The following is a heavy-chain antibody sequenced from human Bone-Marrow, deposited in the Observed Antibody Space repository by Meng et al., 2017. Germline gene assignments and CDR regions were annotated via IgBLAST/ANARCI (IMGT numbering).Heavy chain of an antibody. CDR1: RYTFTGYY. CDR2: INPNSGGT. J-gene: IGHJ4*02. D-gene: IGHD3-22*01. V-gene: IGHV1-2*06. Sequence: QVAVVQSVAGVKKPWASVKASCKALRYTFTGYYMHWVRQAPGQGLEWMGRINPNSGGTNYAQKFQGRVTMTRDTSISTAYMELSRLRSDDTAVYYCARVLYYYDSSGYLNDYWGQGTLVTVSS. CDR3: ARVLYYYDSSGYLNDY.